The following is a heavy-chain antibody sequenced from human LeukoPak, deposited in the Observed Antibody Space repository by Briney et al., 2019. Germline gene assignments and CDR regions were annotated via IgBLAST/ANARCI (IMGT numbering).Heavy chain of an antibody. CDR3: ARDSKWLRFSGIDY. CDR1: GYTFTSYY. J-gene: IGHJ4*02. V-gene: IGHV1-46*01. CDR2: INPSGGST. D-gene: IGHD5-12*01. Sequence: ASVKVSCKASGYTFTSYYMHWVRQAPGQGLEWMGIINPSGGSTSYAQKFQGRVTMTTDTSTSTAYMELRSLRSDDTAVYYCARDSKWLRFSGIDYWGQGTLVTVSS.